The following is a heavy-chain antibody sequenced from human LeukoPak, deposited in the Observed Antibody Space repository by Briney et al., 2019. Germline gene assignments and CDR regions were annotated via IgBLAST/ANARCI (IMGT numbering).Heavy chain of an antibody. D-gene: IGHD6-13*01. V-gene: IGHV3-21*01. J-gene: IGHJ4*02. CDR1: GFTFSSYS. Sequence: GGSLRLSCAASGFTFSSYSMNWVRQAPGKGLEWVSSISSSSSYIYYADSVKGRFTISRDNAKNSLYLQMNSLRAEDTAVYYCARGPYIAAAGVDYWGQGTLVTVSS. CDR3: ARGPYIAAAGVDY. CDR2: ISSSSSYI.